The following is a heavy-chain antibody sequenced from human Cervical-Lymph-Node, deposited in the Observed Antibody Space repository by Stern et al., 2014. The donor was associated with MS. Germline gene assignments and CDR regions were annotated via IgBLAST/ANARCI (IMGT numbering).Heavy chain of an antibody. Sequence: QVQLQQSGAEVKKPGASMTISCKTSGYNFIDHAIHWVRQAPGQRLEWMGWINGGPGTTKYSQKFQGRVSFTRDKAASAAYMDLSSLSPDDTAVYYCARQPDYSDFLDFWGQGTLVTVSS. J-gene: IGHJ4*02. CDR1: GYNFIDHA. CDR3: ARQPDYSDFLDF. V-gene: IGHV1-3*01. CDR2: INGGPGTT. D-gene: IGHD4-11*01.